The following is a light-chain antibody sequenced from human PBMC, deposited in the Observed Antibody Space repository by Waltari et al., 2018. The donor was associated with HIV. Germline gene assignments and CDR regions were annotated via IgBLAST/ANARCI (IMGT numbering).Light chain of an antibody. V-gene: IGLV1-44*01. CDR2: SDN. CDR3: ATWHDSLTVV. Sequence: QSVLTQPPSASGTPGQRVTISCSGSNSNIGSNTVNWYQQLPGTAPKHLIYSDNQRPSGVPDRFSGSKSGTSASLAISGLQSEDEAEYYCATWHDSLTVVFGGGTKLTVL. J-gene: IGLJ2*01. CDR1: NSNIGSNT.